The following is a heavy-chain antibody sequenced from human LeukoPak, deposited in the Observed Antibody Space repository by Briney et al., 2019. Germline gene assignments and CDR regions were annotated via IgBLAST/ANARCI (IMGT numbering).Heavy chain of an antibody. V-gene: IGHV3-30*03. J-gene: IGHJ3*02. CDR3: ARGGLHAFDI. CDR1: GFPFSSYG. D-gene: IGHD5-18*01. Sequence: GGSLRLSCAASGFPFSSYGMHWVRQAPGKGLEWVAVISHEGSDKYYADSVKGRFTMSRDNSKNMVYLQMNSLRAEDTAVYYCARGGLHAFDIWGQGTMVTVSS. CDR2: ISHEGSDK.